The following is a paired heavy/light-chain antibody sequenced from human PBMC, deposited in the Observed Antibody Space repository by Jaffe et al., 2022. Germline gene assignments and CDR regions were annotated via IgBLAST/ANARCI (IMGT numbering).Light chain of an antibody. CDR2: RNN. CDR1: SSNIGSNY. Sequence: QSMLTQPPSASGTPGQRVTISCSGSSSNIGSNYVYWYQQLPGTAPKLLIYRNNQRPSGVPDRFSGSKSGTSASLAISGLRSEDEADYYCAAWDDSLSGRFVFGTGTKVTVL. J-gene: IGLJ1*01. CDR3: AAWDDSLSGRFV. V-gene: IGLV1-47*01.
Heavy chain of an antibody. V-gene: IGHV4-59*01. CDR1: GDSISNYY. Sequence: QVQMQESGPGLVKPSETLSLTCIVSGDSISNYYWTWIRQPPGKGLEWIGYIYYSGNTNYNPSLKSRITISVDSSKNQFSLKLTSVTAADTAVYYCASLRRYGSGSYQSSPRYFYYMDVWGKGTMVTVSS. CDR3: ASLRRYGSGSYQSSPRYFYYMDV. J-gene: IGHJ6*03. D-gene: IGHD3-10*01. CDR2: IYYSGNT.